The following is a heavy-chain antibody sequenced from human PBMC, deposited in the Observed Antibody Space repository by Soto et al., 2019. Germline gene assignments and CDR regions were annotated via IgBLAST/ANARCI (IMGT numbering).Heavy chain of an antibody. V-gene: IGHV4-59*01. CDR3: ARSQCLFYYYYMAV. CDR1: GGSISSYY. CDR2: FYYNGST. Sequence: QVQLQESGPGLVKPSETLSLTCTVSGGSISSYYWSWIRQPPGKGLEYIAYFYYNGSTTYNPSLQSRVTISVDTSKNQFSLKLTSVTAADTARYYCARSQCLFYYYYMAVWGKGTTVTVSS. D-gene: IGHD2-2*01. J-gene: IGHJ6*03.